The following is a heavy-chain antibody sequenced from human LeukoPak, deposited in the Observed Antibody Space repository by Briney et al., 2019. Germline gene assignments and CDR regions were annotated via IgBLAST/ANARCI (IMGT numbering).Heavy chain of an antibody. CDR2: MDYSGNT. CDR3: ARASKYQLLSFVRYYYYMDV. V-gene: IGHV4-59*07. CDR1: GGSISSYS. D-gene: IGHD2-2*01. J-gene: IGHJ6*03. Sequence: SDTLSLTCTVSGGSISSYSWRWMRQAPGKGLEWMGDMDYSGNTNYNSSLKRRITISPDRAKKQISLMLSSVTAADTAVYYCARASKYQLLSFVRYYYYMDVWGQGATVTVSS.